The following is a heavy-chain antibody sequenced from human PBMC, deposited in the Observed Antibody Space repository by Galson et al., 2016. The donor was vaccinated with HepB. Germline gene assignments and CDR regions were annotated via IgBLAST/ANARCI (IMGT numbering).Heavy chain of an antibody. J-gene: IGHJ4*02. V-gene: IGHV3-21*01. CDR2: ISSSGSHI. CDR3: ARSGWGTTVTTHFDY. D-gene: IGHD4-17*01. CDR1: GFTFSNHT. Sequence: SLRLSCAASGFTFSNHTMNWVRQAPGKGLEWVSSISSSGSHIYYADSVKGRFTISRDNAKNSMYLQMNSLRAEATAVYFCARSGWGTTVTTHFDYWGQGALVTVSS.